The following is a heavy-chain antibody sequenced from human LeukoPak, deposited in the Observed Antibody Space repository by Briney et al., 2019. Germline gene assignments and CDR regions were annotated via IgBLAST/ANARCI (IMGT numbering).Heavy chain of an antibody. CDR3: ARYVACSSTSCYTHKEKVFDY. V-gene: IGHV4-39*07. CDR2: IYYSGST. Sequence: PSETLSLTCTVSGGPISSSSYYWGWIRQPPGKGLEWIGSIYYSGSTYYNPSLKSRVTISVDTSKNQFSLKLSSVTAADTTVYYCARYVACSSTSCYTHKEKVFDYWGQGTLVTVSS. CDR1: GGPISSSSYY. D-gene: IGHD2-2*02. J-gene: IGHJ4*02.